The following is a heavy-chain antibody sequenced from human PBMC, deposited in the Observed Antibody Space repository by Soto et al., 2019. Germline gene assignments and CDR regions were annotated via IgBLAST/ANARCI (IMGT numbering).Heavy chain of an antibody. Sequence: QLQLQESGPGLVKPSETLSLTCTVSGGSISSSSYYWGWIRQPPGKGLEWIGSIYYSGSTYYNPSPKSRVTISVDTSKNQFSLKLSSVTAADTAVYYCVLGGYCSGGSCYSIDYWGQGTLVTVSS. CDR3: VLGGYCSGGSCYSIDY. CDR2: IYYSGST. J-gene: IGHJ4*02. D-gene: IGHD2-15*01. V-gene: IGHV4-39*01. CDR1: GGSISSSSYY.